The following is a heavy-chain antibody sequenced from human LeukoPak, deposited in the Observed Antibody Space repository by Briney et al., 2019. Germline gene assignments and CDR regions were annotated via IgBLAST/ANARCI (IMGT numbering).Heavy chain of an antibody. CDR3: AKRPRLIDYSSDVNWFDP. CDR2: ISGSGGST. Sequence: GGSLRLSCAASGFTFSSYAMSWVRQAPGKGLEWVSAISGSGGSTYYADSVKGRFTISRDNSKNTLYLQMNSLRAEDTAVYYCAKRPRLIDYSSDVNWFDPWGQGTLVTVSS. V-gene: IGHV3-23*01. D-gene: IGHD4-11*01. CDR1: GFTFSSYA. J-gene: IGHJ5*02.